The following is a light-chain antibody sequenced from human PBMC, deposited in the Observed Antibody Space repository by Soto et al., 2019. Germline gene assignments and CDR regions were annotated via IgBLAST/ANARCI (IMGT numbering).Light chain of an antibody. V-gene: IGLV1-44*01. Sequence: QSVLTQPPSASGTPGQRVTISCSGSSSNIGTNTVNWYRQLPGTAPTLLIYTNDQRPSGVPDLFSGSKSGTSASLAINGLQSEDEADYYCAAWDGSLNAVLFGGGTKLTVL. CDR1: SSNIGTNT. CDR3: AAWDGSLNAVL. J-gene: IGLJ2*01. CDR2: TND.